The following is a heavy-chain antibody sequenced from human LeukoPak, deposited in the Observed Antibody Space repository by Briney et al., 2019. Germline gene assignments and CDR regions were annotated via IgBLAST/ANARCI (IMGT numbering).Heavy chain of an antibody. Sequence: PGGSLRLSCAASGFTFSSYSMDWVRQAPGKGLEWVSSIDRSSSNIYYGDSMKGRFTTSRDNANHALYLQMNSLRPEDTAVYYCARGNVVGCSGSSRFIEGHFDYWGQGALVTVSS. CDR3: ARGNVVGCSGSSRFIEGHFDY. J-gene: IGHJ4*02. CDR2: IDRSSSNI. CDR1: GFTFSSYS. V-gene: IGHV3-21*06. D-gene: IGHD2-15*01.